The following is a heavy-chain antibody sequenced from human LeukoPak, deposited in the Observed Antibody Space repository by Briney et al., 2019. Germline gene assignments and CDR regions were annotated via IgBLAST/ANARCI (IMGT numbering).Heavy chain of an antibody. CDR3: ASSDIVVVTALRGAFDI. CDR2: IYYSGST. D-gene: IGHD2-21*02. V-gene: IGHV4-39*01. CDR1: GGSISSCSYY. J-gene: IGHJ3*02. Sequence: SETLCLTCTVSGGSISSCSYYWGWMRQPPGQGLVWLGCIYYSGSTYYNPSLKSRVTISVDTSKNHFSLKLSYVTAADTAVYYCASSDIVVVTALRGAFDIWGQGTMVAVSS.